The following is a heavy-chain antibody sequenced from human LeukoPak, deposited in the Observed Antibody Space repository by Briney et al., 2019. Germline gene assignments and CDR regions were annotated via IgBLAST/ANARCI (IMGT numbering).Heavy chain of an antibody. J-gene: IGHJ6*02. CDR1: GFTLSRYW. V-gene: IGHV3-74*01. D-gene: IGHD3-10*01. CDR2: INSDGSST. CDR3: ARYRSESFRFKYYYYGVDV. Sequence: PGGSLRLSCAASGFTLSRYWMHWVRQAPGKGLVWVSRINSDGSSTNYADSVKGRFTISRDNAKNTLYLQMNSLRAEGTAVYYCARYRSESFRFKYYYYGVDVWGQGTTVTVSS.